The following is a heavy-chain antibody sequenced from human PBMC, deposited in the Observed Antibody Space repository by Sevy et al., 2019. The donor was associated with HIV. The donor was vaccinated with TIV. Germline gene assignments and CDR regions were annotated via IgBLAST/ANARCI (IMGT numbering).Heavy chain of an antibody. V-gene: IGHV1-24*01. J-gene: IGHJ4*02. Sequence: ASVKVSCKVSGYTLTELSMHWVRQAPGKGLEWMGGFDPEDGETIYAQKFQGRVTMTEDTSTDTAYMELSSLRSEDTAVYYCATDLGAAMVTSRFDYWGQGTLFTVSS. CDR1: GYTLTELS. CDR2: FDPEDGET. CDR3: ATDLGAAMVTSRFDY. D-gene: IGHD5-18*01.